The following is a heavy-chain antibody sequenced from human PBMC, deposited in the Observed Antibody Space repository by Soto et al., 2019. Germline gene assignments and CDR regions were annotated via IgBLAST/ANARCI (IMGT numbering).Heavy chain of an antibody. J-gene: IGHJ4*02. Sequence: LSCAAAGFDFEDYAMHWVRQVPGKGLEWVSLTNSDGTDSYYMDSVKGRFTISRDNAKSTLYLQMDRLRPEDTALYFCAKSLYYYDSSPLDHWGQGTLVTVST. D-gene: IGHD3-22*01. V-gene: IGHV3-43D*04. CDR1: GFDFEDYA. CDR3: AKSLYYYDSSPLDH. CDR2: TNSDGTDS.